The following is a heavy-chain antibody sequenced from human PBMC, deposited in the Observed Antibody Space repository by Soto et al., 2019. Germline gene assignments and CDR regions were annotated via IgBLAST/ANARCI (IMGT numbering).Heavy chain of an antibody. CDR2: FIPVYRTL. CDR3: ATGVIWIGYFTVDS. D-gene: IGHD3-3*01. V-gene: IGHV1-69*13. J-gene: IGHJ4*02. Sequence: SVKVSCKASGGSFGNSAIDWVRQTPGQGLEWLGGFIPVYRTLNYAQKFQGRVTITADESTGTAYMTLSSLASDDTAVYYCATGVIWIGYFTVDSWGQGTLVTVSS. CDR1: GGSFGNSA.